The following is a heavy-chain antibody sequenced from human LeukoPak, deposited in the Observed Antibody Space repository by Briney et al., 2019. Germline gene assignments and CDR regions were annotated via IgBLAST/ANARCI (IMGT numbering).Heavy chain of an antibody. CDR2: ISYDGSNR. Sequence: GGSLSLSCAASGFTLSSYSMHWVRQAPGKGLEWVAVISYDGSNRYYADSVKGRFTISRDNSKNPLYLQMNSLRAEDTAVYYCATVPYNWFDHWGQGTLVTVSS. CDR1: GFTLSSYS. V-gene: IGHV3-30-3*01. J-gene: IGHJ5*02. CDR3: ATVPYNWFDH.